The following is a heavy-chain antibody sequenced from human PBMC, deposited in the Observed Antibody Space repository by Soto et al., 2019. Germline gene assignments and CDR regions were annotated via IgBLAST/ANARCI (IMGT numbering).Heavy chain of an antibody. CDR1: GDSMTRGSYY. CDR3: AIRLEFGNGYFTAPMDV. CDR2: FYYTGST. V-gene: IGHV4-39*02. D-gene: IGHD3-3*01. J-gene: IGHJ6*03. Sequence: QLQLQESGPGLVKPSETLSLTCVVSGDSMTRGSYYWAWIRQPPGKGLEWIGSFYYTGSTNYNPSLKSRLTVSADTSNNHFSLRLTSVTAADTAVYYCAIRLEFGNGYFTAPMDVWGKRTTVTVSS.